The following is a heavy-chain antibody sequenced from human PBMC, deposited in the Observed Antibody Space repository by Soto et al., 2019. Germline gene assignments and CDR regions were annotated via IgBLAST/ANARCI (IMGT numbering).Heavy chain of an antibody. J-gene: IGHJ4*02. CDR3: ARQIYDILTGYVIFDY. D-gene: IGHD3-9*01. CDR1: GYSFTSYW. Sequence: GESLKISCKGSGYSFTSYWIGWVRQMPGKGLEWMGIIYPGDSDTRYSPSFQGQVTISADKSISTAYLQWSSLKASDTAMYYCARQIYDILTGYVIFDYWGQGSLFTVSS. V-gene: IGHV5-51*01. CDR2: IYPGDSDT.